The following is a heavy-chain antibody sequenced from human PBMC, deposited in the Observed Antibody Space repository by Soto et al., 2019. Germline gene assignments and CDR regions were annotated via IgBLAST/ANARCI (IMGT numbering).Heavy chain of an antibody. CDR3: ARDVNYSGSVNWFDP. Sequence: QVQLQESGPGLVKPSQTLSVTCTVSGGSISSGGYYWNWIRQHPGKGLEWIGYIYHSGSTYYNPSLKSRVTISGDTSKTQFSLKVTSVTAADTAVYYCARDVNYSGSVNWFDPWGQGTLVTVSS. J-gene: IGHJ5*02. CDR2: IYHSGST. CDR1: GGSISSGGYY. V-gene: IGHV4-31*03. D-gene: IGHD3-10*01.